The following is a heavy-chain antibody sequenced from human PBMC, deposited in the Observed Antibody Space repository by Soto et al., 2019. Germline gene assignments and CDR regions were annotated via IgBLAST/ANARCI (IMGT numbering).Heavy chain of an antibody. V-gene: IGHV1-69*08. CDR2: IIPILGIA. CDR3: ARDKGGSGIFDY. Sequence: QVQLVQSGAEVKKPGSSVKVSCKASGGTFSSYTISWVRQAPGQGLEWMGRIIPILGIANYAQKFQGRVTITADKSTSTAYMELSSRRSEDTAVYYCARDKGGSGIFDYWGQGTLVTVSS. D-gene: IGHD3-10*01. J-gene: IGHJ4*02. CDR1: GGTFSSYT.